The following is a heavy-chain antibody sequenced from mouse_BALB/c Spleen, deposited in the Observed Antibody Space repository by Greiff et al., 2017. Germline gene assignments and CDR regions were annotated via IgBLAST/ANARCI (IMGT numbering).Heavy chain of an antibody. CDR1: GFTFSSYA. CDR3: ARRNGNYSYAMDY. Sequence: EVKLMESGGGLVKPGGSLKLSCAASGFTFSSYAMSWVRQTPEKRLEWVATISSGGSYTYYPDSVKGRFTISRDNAKNTLYLQMSSLRSEDTAMYYCARRNGNYSYAMDYWGQGTSVTVSS. D-gene: IGHD2-1*01. J-gene: IGHJ4*01. V-gene: IGHV5-9-3*01. CDR2: ISSGGSYT.